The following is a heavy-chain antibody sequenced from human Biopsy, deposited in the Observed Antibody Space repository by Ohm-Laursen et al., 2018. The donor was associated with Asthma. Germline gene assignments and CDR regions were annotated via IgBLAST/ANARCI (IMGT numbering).Heavy chain of an antibody. CDR1: GVSISSFY. CDR3: VRAVRNEQWLAPFDY. D-gene: IGHD6-19*01. CDR2: VYWTGST. V-gene: IGHV4-59*07. Sequence: SDTLSLTCAVSGVSISSFYWSWIRQSPEKGLEWMGYVYWTGSTNYNPSLKSRITMSVDTSKNRMFLELTSVTAADTAIYYCVRAVRNEQWLAPFDYWGQGKPVTVSS. J-gene: IGHJ4*02.